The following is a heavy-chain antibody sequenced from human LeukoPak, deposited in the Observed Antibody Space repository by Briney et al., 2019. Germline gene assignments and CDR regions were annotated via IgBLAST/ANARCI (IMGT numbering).Heavy chain of an antibody. D-gene: IGHD3-9*01. CDR3: ARGRYYDILTGYYLIDY. CDR2: MNPNSGNT. J-gene: IGHJ4*02. Sequence: GASVKVSCKASGYTFTSYDINWVRQATGQGLECMGWMNPNSGNTGYAQKFQGRVTMTRNTSISTAYMELSSLRSEDTAVYYCARGRYYDILTGYYLIDYWGQGTLVTVSS. CDR1: GYTFTSYD. V-gene: IGHV1-8*01.